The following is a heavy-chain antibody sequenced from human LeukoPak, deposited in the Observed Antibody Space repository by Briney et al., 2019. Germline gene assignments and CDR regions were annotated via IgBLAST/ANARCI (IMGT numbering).Heavy chain of an antibody. CDR2: IMQDGNDK. CDR3: ATTGYSSRNY. CDR1: GFTFRTYC. J-gene: IGHJ4*02. Sequence: AGGSLRLSCAASGFTFRTYCMSWVRQAPGKGLEWVANIMQDGNDKYYVDSVKGRFTISRNNAKNSLYLQLNSLRVEDTAVYYCATTGYSSRNYWGQGTLVTVSS. D-gene: IGHD6-13*01. V-gene: IGHV3-7*01.